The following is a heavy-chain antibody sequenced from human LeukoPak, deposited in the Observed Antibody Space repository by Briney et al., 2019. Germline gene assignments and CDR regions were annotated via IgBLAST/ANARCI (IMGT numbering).Heavy chain of an antibody. CDR3: ARLGLVPAATNFDY. J-gene: IGHJ4*02. Sequence: SETLSLTCTVSGGSITSSSYYWGWIRQPPEKGLEWIGSIYYSGSPYYNPSLKSRVTISVDTSKNQFSLKLSSVTAADTAVYYCARLGLVPAATNFDYWGQGTLVTVSS. CDR2: IYYSGSP. D-gene: IGHD2-2*01. CDR1: GGSITSSSYY. V-gene: IGHV4-39*01.